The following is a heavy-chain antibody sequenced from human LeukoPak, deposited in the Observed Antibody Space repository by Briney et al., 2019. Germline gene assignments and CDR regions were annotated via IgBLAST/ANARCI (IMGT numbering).Heavy chain of an antibody. J-gene: IGHJ6*03. Sequence: GGSLRLSCAASAFSFSNYNMNWVRQAPGKGLEWVSSITSSGSYIYYADSVKGRFTISRDNAKNSLYLQLNSLRAGDTAVYCCARDRGRYYMDVWGKGTTVTISS. D-gene: IGHD6-25*01. V-gene: IGHV3-21*01. CDR3: ARDRGRYYMDV. CDR2: ITSSGSYI. CDR1: AFSFSNYN.